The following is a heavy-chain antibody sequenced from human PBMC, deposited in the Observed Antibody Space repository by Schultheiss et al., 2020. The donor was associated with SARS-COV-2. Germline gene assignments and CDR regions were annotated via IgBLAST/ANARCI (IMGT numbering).Heavy chain of an antibody. V-gene: IGHV3-30*14. Sequence: GGSLRLSCAASGFTFSSYAMHWVRQAPGKGLEWVAVISYDGSNKYYADSVKGRFTISRDNSKNTLYLQMNSLRAEDTAVYYCARGLRRRNYPYYYYYGMDVWGQGTTVTVSS. D-gene: IGHD4-11*01. CDR2: ISYDGSNK. J-gene: IGHJ6*02. CDR3: ARGLRRRNYPYYYYYGMDV. CDR1: GFTFSSYA.